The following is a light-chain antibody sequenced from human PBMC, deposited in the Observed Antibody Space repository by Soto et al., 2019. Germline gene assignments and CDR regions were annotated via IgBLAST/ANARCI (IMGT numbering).Light chain of an antibody. V-gene: IGKV1-39*01. J-gene: IGKJ1*01. CDR3: QQYMSYS. CDR1: QSISSY. CDR2: AAS. Sequence: EIQMTQSPSSLSASVGDRVTITCRASQSISSYLNWYQQKPGKAPKLLIYAASSLQSGGPSRFSGSGSGTDFTLTISGLQPDDFATYYCQQYMSYSFGQGTKVDIK.